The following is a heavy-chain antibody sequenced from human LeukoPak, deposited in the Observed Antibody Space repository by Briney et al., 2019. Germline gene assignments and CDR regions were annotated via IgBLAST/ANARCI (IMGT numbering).Heavy chain of an antibody. CDR2: MNPNSGNT. D-gene: IGHD6-19*01. CDR3: ARGTSYSSGEVHY. V-gene: IGHV1-8*03. Sequence: ASVKVSCKASGRTFSSYAISWVREAPGQGLEWMGWMNPNSGNTGYAQKFQGRVTITRNTSISTAYMELSSLRSEDTAVYYCARGTSYSSGEVHYWGQGTLVTVSS. J-gene: IGHJ4*02. CDR1: GRTFSSYA.